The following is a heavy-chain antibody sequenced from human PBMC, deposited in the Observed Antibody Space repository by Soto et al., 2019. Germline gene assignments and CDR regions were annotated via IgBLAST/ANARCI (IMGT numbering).Heavy chain of an antibody. CDR1: GGSMSKFY. CDR3: VRDGSKTLRDCFDP. J-gene: IGHJ5*02. CDR2: VYATGTS. Sequence: PSETLSLTCSVSGGSMSKFYWSWIRKTAGKGLEWMGRVYATGTSDYNPSLRSRIAMSVDISKKTFSLRLRSVTAADTDVYYCVRDGSKTLRDCFDPWGQGILVTVSS. D-gene: IGHD4-17*01. V-gene: IGHV4-4*07.